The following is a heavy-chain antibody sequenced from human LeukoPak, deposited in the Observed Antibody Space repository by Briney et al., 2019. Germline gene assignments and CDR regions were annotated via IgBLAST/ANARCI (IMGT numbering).Heavy chain of an antibody. D-gene: IGHD3-22*01. J-gene: IGHJ6*03. Sequence: SETLSLTCAVYGGSFSGYYWSWIRQPPGKGLEWIGEINHSGCTNYNPSLKSRVTMSVDTSKNQFSLKLSSVTAADTAVYYCARDRLGDSSGYYTKYYYYMDVWGKGTTVTISS. V-gene: IGHV4-34*01. CDR3: ARDRLGDSSGYYTKYYYYMDV. CDR1: GGSFSGYY. CDR2: INHSGCT.